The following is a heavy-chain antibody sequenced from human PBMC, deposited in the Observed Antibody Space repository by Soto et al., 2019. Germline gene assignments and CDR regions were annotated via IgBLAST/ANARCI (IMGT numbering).Heavy chain of an antibody. CDR3: ARDLYSSLVPLYYYGMDV. CDR1: GFTFSRYA. V-gene: IGHV3-30-3*01. D-gene: IGHD6-6*01. CDR2: ISYDGRNK. J-gene: IGHJ6*02. Sequence: VGSLRLSCAASGFTFSRYAMHWVRQAPGKALEWVAVISYDGRNKYYADSVRGRFTISRDNSKNTLYLQMNSLRAEDTAVYYCARDLYSSLVPLYYYGMDVWGQGTTVTVSS.